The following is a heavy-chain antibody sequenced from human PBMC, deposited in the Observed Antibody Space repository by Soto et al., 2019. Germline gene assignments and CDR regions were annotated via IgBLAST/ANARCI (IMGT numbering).Heavy chain of an antibody. CDR2: ISNDGSNP. J-gene: IGHJ4*02. D-gene: IGHD3-22*01. Sequence: VGSLRLSCAASGFTFSKYAMHWVRQARGTGLEWVAVISNDGSNPYYADSVKGRFTISRDNSKNTLYLQMNSLREEDTAVYYCARTGYDRSGYFVEYYFDYRGQGTLVTVSS. V-gene: IGHV3-30-3*01. CDR1: GFTFSKYA. CDR3: ARTGYDRSGYFVEYYFDY.